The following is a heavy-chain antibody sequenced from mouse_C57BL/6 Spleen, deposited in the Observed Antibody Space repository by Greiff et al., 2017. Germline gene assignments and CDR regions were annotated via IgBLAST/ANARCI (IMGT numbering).Heavy chain of an antibody. CDR1: GYTFTQYT. D-gene: IGHD2-5*01. V-gene: IGHV1-62-2*01. J-gene: IGHJ3*01. Sequence: QVQLQQSGAELVKPGASVKLSCTASGYTFTQYTIHWVKQRSGQSLEWIGWFYPGSGSIKYNEKFKDNATLTADKSSSTVYIELSRLTSEASAVYFCARHEDPGSNSWFAYWGQGTLVTVSA. CDR2: FYPGSGSI. CDR3: ARHEDPGSNSWFAY.